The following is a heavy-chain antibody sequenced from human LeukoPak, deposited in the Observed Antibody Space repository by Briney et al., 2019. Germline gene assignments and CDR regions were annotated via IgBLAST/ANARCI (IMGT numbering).Heavy chain of an antibody. Sequence: ASVKVSFKASGYTFTVYYMHWVRQAPGQGLEWMGWINPNSGGTNYAQKFQGWVTMTRDTSISTAYMELSRLRSDDTAVYYCAIGLDYDILTGYPPVYWGQGTLVTVSS. CDR1: GYTFTVYY. CDR3: AIGLDYDILTGYPPVY. V-gene: IGHV1-2*04. D-gene: IGHD3-9*01. J-gene: IGHJ4*02. CDR2: INPNSGGT.